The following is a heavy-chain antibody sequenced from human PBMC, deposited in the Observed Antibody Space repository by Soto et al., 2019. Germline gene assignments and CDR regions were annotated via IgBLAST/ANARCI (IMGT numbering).Heavy chain of an antibody. J-gene: IGHJ4*02. CDR3: ARAGSSWPYYFDY. CDR1: GGSVNSNNYY. Sequence: QVQLQESGPGLVKPSETLSLICIVSGGSVNSNNYYWSWIRQPPGRGLEWIGYVSYSGSTNYNPSLESRVTISADTSKNQFSLKVSSVTAADTAVYYCARAGSSWPYYFDYWGQGSLVTVSS. D-gene: IGHD6-13*01. V-gene: IGHV4-61*01. CDR2: VSYSGST.